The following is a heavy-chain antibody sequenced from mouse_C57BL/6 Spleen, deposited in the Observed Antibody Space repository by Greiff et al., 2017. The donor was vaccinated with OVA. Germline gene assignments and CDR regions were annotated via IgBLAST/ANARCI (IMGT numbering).Heavy chain of an antibody. CDR1: GFNIKDYY. CDR3: TRGGSSYDWYFDV. V-gene: IGHV14-1*01. CDR2: IDPEDGDT. Sequence: EVKLQESGAELVRPGASVKLSCTASGFNIKDYYMHWVKQRPEQGLEWIGRIDPEDGDTEYAPKFQGKATMTADTSSNTAYLQLSSLTSEDTAVYYCTRGGSSYDWYFDVWGTGTTVTVSS. D-gene: IGHD1-1*01. J-gene: IGHJ1*03.